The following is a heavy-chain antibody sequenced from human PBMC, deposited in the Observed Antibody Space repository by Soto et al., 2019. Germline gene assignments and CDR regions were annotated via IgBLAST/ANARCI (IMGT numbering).Heavy chain of an antibody. J-gene: IGHJ6*03. V-gene: IGHV4-31*03. CDR1: GGSISSGNYY. Sequence: SETLSLTCTVSGGSISSGNYYWSWIRQHPGKGLEWMGYIYYSGSTYYNPSLKSRVTISVDTSKNQFSLKLSSVTAADTAVYYCARPRPAPYYYYMDVWGKGTTVTVSS. CDR3: ARPRPAPYYYYMDV. D-gene: IGHD6-6*01. CDR2: IYYSGST.